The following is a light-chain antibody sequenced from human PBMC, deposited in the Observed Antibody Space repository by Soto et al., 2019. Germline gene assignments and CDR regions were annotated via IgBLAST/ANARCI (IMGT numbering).Light chain of an antibody. Sequence: EIVMTQSPATLSVSPVERATLSCRASQSVSSNLAWYQQKPGEAPRLLIYGASTRATAIPARFSGSGSGTEFTLTISSLQSEDCAVCDCHQYNDWPPLTFGGGTKVEIK. V-gene: IGKV3-15*01. CDR3: HQYNDWPPLT. CDR2: GAS. J-gene: IGKJ4*01. CDR1: QSVSSN.